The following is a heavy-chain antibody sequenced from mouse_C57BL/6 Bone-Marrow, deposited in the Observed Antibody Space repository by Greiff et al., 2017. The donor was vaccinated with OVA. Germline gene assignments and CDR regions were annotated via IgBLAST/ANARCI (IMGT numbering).Heavy chain of an antibody. Sequence: EVKLVESGGGLVQPGGSLKLSCAASGFTFSDYYMYWVRQTPEKRLEWVAYISNGGGSTYYPDTVKGRFTISRDNAKNTLYLQMSRLKSEDTAMYYCARQGLTAWFAYWGQGTLVTVSA. CDR3: ARQGLTAWFAY. J-gene: IGHJ3*01. V-gene: IGHV5-12*01. CDR1: GFTFSDYY. D-gene: IGHD4-1*01. CDR2: ISNGGGST.